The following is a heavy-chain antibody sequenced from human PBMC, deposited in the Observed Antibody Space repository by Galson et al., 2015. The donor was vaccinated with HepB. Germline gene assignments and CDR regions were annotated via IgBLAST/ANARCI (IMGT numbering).Heavy chain of an antibody. Sequence: SLRLSCAASRFTFSSYWMNWVRQAPGKGLEWVADINQDGSEKYYMDSVKGRFTISRDNAKNSLHLQMNSLPAEDTAVYYCARDYDPGAPPLWYFDLWGRGTLVTVSP. CDR3: ARDYDPGAPPLWYFDL. CDR1: RFTFSSYW. D-gene: IGHD3-3*01. CDR2: INQDGSEK. J-gene: IGHJ2*01. V-gene: IGHV3-7*01.